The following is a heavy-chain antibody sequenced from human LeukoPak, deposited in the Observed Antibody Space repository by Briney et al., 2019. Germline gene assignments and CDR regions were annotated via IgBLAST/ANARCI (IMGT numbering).Heavy chain of an antibody. V-gene: IGHV3-53*04. D-gene: IGHD3-22*01. CDR3: ARIRLDYSETRIDSFDI. Sequence: PGGSLRLSCAASGFIVSSNYMSWVRQAPGKGLEWVSSIYSGGSTYYADSVKGRYTISRHNPNTLCLQMNSLKTEDTAVYYCARIRLDYSETRIDSFDIWGRGTMVTVSS. J-gene: IGHJ3*02. CDR2: IYSGGST. CDR1: GFIVSSNY.